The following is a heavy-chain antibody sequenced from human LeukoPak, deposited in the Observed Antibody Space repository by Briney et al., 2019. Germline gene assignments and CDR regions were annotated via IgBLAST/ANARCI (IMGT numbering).Heavy chain of an antibody. CDR2: FNHSGST. J-gene: IGHJ3*02. CDR3: ASRRAVLVWFGEDGGEAFDI. Sequence: SETLSLTCAVYGGSFSGYYWSWIRQPPGKGLEWIGEFNHSGSTNYIPSLKSRVTISVDTSKNQFSLKLSSVTAADTAVYYCASRRAVLVWFGEDGGEAFDIWGQGTMVTVSS. V-gene: IGHV4-34*01. D-gene: IGHD3-10*01. CDR1: GGSFSGYY.